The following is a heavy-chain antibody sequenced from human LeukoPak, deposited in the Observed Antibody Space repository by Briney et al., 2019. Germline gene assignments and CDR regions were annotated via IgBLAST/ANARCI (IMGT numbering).Heavy chain of an antibody. Sequence: GASVKVSCKASGYTFTGNYMHWVRQAPGQGLEWMGWINPNSGGTNYAQKFQGRVTMTRDTSISAAYMELSRLRSDDTAVYYCARAPGIYDFWSGYSFDYWGQGTLVTVSS. D-gene: IGHD3-3*01. CDR2: INPNSGGT. CDR3: ARAPGIYDFWSGYSFDY. V-gene: IGHV1-2*02. J-gene: IGHJ4*02. CDR1: GYTFTGNY.